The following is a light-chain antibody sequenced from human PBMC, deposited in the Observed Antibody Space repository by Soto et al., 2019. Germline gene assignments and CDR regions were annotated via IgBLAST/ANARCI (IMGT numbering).Light chain of an antibody. Sequence: QSVLTQPASVSGSPGQSITISCTGTSSDVGAYNYVSWYQQHPGKAPKLIIYEVSYRPSGVSNRFSGSKSGNTASLTISGLQAEDEADYYCNSYTSSSTLLFGGGTKVTVL. V-gene: IGLV2-14*01. CDR2: EVS. CDR1: SSDVGAYNY. CDR3: NSYTSSSTLL. J-gene: IGLJ2*01.